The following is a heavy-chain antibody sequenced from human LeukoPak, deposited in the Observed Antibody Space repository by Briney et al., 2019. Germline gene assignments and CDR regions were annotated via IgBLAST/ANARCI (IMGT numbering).Heavy chain of an antibody. V-gene: IGHV3-7*03. CDR3: ARKSRVGFDY. CDR2: MDLDGSEK. J-gene: IGHJ4*02. D-gene: IGHD1-26*01. Sequence: GESLRLSCAASGFTFSNYWMSWVRQTPGKGLEWVANMDLDGSEKYYVDSVRGRFTISRDNAKNPLYLQMNSLRAEDTPVYHCARKSRVGFDYWGQGTVVTVSS. CDR1: GFTFSNYW.